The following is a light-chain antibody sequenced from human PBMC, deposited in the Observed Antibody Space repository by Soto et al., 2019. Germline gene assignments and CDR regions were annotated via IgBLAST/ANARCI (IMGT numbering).Light chain of an antibody. CDR3: QSYESDTVI. Sequence: NFMLTQPHSVSASPGKTVTISCTRSSGSIASNYVQWYQQRPGSSPSIVIYEDDQRPSGVPDRFSGSIDSSSSSASLTISGLKTEDEADYYCQSYESDTVIFGGGTKLTVL. J-gene: IGLJ2*01. V-gene: IGLV6-57*01. CDR1: SGSIASNY. CDR2: EDD.